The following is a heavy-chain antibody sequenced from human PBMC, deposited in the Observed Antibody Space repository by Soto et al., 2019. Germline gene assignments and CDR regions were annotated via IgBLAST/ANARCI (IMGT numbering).Heavy chain of an antibody. CDR2: ISYDGRNK. V-gene: IGHV3-30*18. CDR3: AKIGQINDCGGDCYVIDY. CDR1: GFTFRSYG. Sequence: QVQLVESGGGVVQPGRSLRLSCAASGFTFRSYGMHWVRQAPGKGLEWVAVISYDGRNKYYADSVRGRFTISRDNSKNTLYLQMNSLRAEDTDVYYCAKIGQINDCGGDCYVIDYWGQGTLVTVSS. D-gene: IGHD2-21*02. J-gene: IGHJ4*02.